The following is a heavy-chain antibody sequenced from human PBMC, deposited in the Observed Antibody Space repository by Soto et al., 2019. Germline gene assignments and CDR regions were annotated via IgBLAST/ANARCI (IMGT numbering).Heavy chain of an antibody. CDR2: MYYSGRT. Sequence: PSETLSLTCTVSGGSVSSGTYFWTWIRQPPGKELEWIGYMYYSGRTYYNPSLKSRVTLSVDTSKNQFSLKLRSVTAADTAVYYCGRLGVVPAKAYYYMDVWGKGTTVTVSS. D-gene: IGHD2-2*01. J-gene: IGHJ6*03. V-gene: IGHV4-61*01. CDR1: GGSVSSGTYF. CDR3: GRLGVVPAKAYYYMDV.